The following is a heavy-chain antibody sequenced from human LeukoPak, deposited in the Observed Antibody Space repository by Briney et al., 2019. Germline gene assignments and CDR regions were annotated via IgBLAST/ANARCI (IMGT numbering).Heavy chain of an antibody. D-gene: IGHD6-6*01. CDR1: GYTFTGYY. V-gene: IGHV1-8*02. CDR2: INPNSGNT. Sequence: ASVKVSCKASGYTFTGYYMHWVRQAPGQGLEWMGWINPNSGNTGYAQKFQGRVTMTRNTSISTAYMELSSLRSEDTAVYYCASPSFVDGSSVLDYWGQGTLVTVSS. CDR3: ASPSFVDGSSVLDY. J-gene: IGHJ4*02.